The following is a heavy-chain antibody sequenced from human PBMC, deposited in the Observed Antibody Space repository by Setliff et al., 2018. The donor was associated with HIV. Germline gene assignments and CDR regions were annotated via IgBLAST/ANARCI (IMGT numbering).Heavy chain of an antibody. CDR1: GFTFDKYG. D-gene: IGHD3-22*01. CDR2: ISESGSSK. J-gene: IGHJ4*03. Sequence: GGSLRLSCAASGFTFDKYGMTWVRQAPGKGLEWVSSISESGSSKFYADSVKGRFTISRDNSKKTLYLQMSSLRAEDTAVYYCARASYYYDSSGWVDYWGQGTTVTVSS. CDR3: ARASYYYDSSGWVDY. V-gene: IGHV3-23*01.